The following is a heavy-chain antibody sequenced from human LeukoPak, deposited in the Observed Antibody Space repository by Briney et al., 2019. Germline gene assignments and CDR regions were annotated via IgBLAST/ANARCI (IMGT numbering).Heavy chain of an antibody. Sequence: GGSLRLSCAASGFTFSSYPMSGVRQAPGKGLEWVSAICGSGGSTYYADSVKGRFTISRDNSKNTLYLQMNSLRAEDTAVYYCAKGPSLRFLEWLYRNWGQGTLVTVSS. CDR3: AKGPSLRFLEWLYRN. V-gene: IGHV3-23*01. D-gene: IGHD3-3*01. CDR2: ICGSGGST. CDR1: GFTFSSYP. J-gene: IGHJ4*02.